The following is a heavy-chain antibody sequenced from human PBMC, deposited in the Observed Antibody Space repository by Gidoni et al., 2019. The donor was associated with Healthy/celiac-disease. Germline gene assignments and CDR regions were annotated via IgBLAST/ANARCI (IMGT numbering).Heavy chain of an antibody. V-gene: IGHV3-73*02. CDR2: IRSKANSYAT. D-gene: IGHD3-9*01. CDR3: TRSVLRYFDWFLPNWFDP. Sequence: EVQLLVSGGGLVQPGGSLKLSCAASGFTFSGSAMHWVRQASGKGLEWVGRIRSKANSYATAYAASVKGRFTISRDDSKNTAYLQMNSLKTEDTAVYYCTRSVLRYFDWFLPNWFDPWGQGTLVTVSS. J-gene: IGHJ5*02. CDR1: GFTFSGSA.